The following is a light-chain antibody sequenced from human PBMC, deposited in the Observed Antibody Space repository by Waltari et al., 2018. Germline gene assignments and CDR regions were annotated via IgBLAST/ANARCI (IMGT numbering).Light chain of an antibody. CDR2: DVN. CDR1: TSDVGYYNY. J-gene: IGLJ2*01. V-gene: IGLV2-11*01. Sequence: QSALTQPRSVSGSPGQSVTISCTGTTSDVGYYNYVSWYQQHPGKAPKLMIYDVNKRPSGVPDRFSGSKSGSTASLTISGLQAEDEADYHCCSYAGNYHVLFGGGTKLTVL. CDR3: CSYAGNYHVL.